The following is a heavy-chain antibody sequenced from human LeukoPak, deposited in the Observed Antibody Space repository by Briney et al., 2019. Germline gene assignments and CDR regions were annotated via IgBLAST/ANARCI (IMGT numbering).Heavy chain of an antibody. CDR1: GDSISSNIYY. J-gene: IGHJ4*02. D-gene: IGHD2-2*01. V-gene: IGHV4-39*01. CDR3: ARHRGEYCSSTTCYGGFWVDY. Sequence: NPSETLSLTCTVSGDSISSNIYYWGWIRQPPGKGLEWIGIISYSGSTYYNPSLKSRVTISVDTSKNHFSLKLSSVTAADTAVYYCARHRGEYCSSTTCYGGFWVDYWGQGTLVTVSS. CDR2: ISYSGST.